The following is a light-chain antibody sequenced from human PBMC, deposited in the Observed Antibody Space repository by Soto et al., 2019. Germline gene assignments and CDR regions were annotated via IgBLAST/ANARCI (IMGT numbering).Light chain of an antibody. CDR2: SSS. Sequence: DIAMTQSPPILSVSPGEGATLSCRASQSISTNLAWYQHIPGQAPRLLIVSSSRRPPDVPARFSGSGSGTDFTLTISSLQSEDSAFYYCQQYNNLPPSFGQGTKVEVK. CDR3: QQYNNLPPS. V-gene: IGKV3-15*01. CDR1: QSISTN. J-gene: IGKJ1*01.